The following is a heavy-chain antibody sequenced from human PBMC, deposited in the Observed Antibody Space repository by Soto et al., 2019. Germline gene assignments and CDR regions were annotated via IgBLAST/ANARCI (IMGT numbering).Heavy chain of an antibody. D-gene: IGHD5-18*01. V-gene: IGHV3-30-3*01. CDR1: GFTFSSYA. Sequence: QVQLVESGGGVVQPGRSLRLSCAASGFTFSSYAMHWVRQAPGKGLEWVAVISYDGSNKYYADSVKGRFTISRDNSKNTLYLQMNSLRAEDTAVYYCARDIVRVYSYGTSYGMDVWGQGTTVTVSS. J-gene: IGHJ6*02. CDR3: ARDIVRVYSYGTSYGMDV. CDR2: ISYDGSNK.